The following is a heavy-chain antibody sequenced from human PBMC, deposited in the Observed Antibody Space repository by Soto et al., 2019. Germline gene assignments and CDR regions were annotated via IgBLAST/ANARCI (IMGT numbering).Heavy chain of an antibody. V-gene: IGHV3-21*04. CDR1: GFTFSSYS. D-gene: IGHD5-12*01. J-gene: IGHJ4*02. CDR3: AKRGYSGYDHDY. Sequence: PGGSLRLSCAASGFTFSSYSMNWVRQAPGKGLEWVSSISSSSSYIYYADSVKGRFTISRDNSKNSLYLQMNSLRAEDTAVYYCAKRGYSGYDHDYWGQGTLVTVSS. CDR2: ISSSSSYI.